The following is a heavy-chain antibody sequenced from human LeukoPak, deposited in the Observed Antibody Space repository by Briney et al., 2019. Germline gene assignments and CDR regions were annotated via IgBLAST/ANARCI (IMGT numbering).Heavy chain of an antibody. D-gene: IGHD5-24*01. CDR3: AKILGTATTYDS. J-gene: IGHJ4*02. V-gene: IGHV3-7*01. CDR2: INPDGSQK. Sequence: PGGSLRLSCEASGFTFSGNWMSWVRQAPGKGLERVASINPDGSQKLYVDSVKGRFTISRDNTKGSLYLQMNSLGAEDTAMYYCAKILGTATTYDSWGQGTRVTVSS. CDR1: GFTFSGNW.